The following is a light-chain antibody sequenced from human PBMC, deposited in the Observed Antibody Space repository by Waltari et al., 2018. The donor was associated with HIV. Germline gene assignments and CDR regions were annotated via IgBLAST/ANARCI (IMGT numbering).Light chain of an antibody. V-gene: IGKV2-28*01. CDR2: LGS. CDR3: MQALQTTWT. CDR1: QSLLHINGYNY. J-gene: IGKJ1*01. Sequence: DIVMTQSPLSLPVTPGEPASLSCRSSQSLLHINGYNYLDWYLQKPGQSPQLLIYLGSNRASGVPDRFSGSGSGTDFTLKISRVEAEDVGVYYCMQALQTTWTFGQGTKVEIK.